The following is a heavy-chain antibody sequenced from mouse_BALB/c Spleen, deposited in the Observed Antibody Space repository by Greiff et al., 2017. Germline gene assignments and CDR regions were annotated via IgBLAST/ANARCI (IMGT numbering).Heavy chain of an antibody. V-gene: IGHV3-8*02. D-gene: IGHD1-1*02. CDR3: ARLTPGGSYFDY. J-gene: IGHJ2*01. CDR1: GDSITSGY. CDR2: ISYSGST. Sequence: EVQLQESGPSLVKPSQTLSLTCSVSGDSITSGYWNWIRKFPGNRLEYMGYISYSGSTYYNPSLKTRISITRDTSKNQYYLQLNTVKTDDTATYYCARLTPGGSYFDYWGQGTTRTVSS.